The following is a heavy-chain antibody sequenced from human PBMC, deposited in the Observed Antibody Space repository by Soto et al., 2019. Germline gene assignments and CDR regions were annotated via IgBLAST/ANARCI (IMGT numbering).Heavy chain of an antibody. D-gene: IGHD3-10*02. V-gene: IGHV3-23*01. J-gene: IGHJ6*02. Sequence: PGGSLRLSCAASGFTFSSYAMSWVRQAPGKGLEWVSAISGSGGSTYYADSVKGRFTISRDNSKNTLYLQMNSLRAEDTAVYYCAKVADLFGELLPDYYYYYGMDVWGQGTTVTVSS. CDR1: GFTFSSYA. CDR3: AKVADLFGELLPDYYYYYGMDV. CDR2: ISGSGGST.